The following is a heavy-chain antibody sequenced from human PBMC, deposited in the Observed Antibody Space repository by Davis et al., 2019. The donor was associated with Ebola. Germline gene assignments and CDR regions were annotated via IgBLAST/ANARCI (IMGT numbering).Heavy chain of an antibody. D-gene: IGHD2-15*01. CDR3: ARRILISSRGAMDV. J-gene: IGHJ6*02. Sequence: GESLKISCAASGFAFNDYAMHWVRQAPGKGPEWVAHSSTSDEHISYAESVKGRFTVSRDNAQNSLHLQMNSLRDEDTGVYYCARRILISSRGAMDVWGQGTTVTVSS. V-gene: IGHV3-48*02. CDR1: GFAFNDYA. CDR2: SSTSDEHI.